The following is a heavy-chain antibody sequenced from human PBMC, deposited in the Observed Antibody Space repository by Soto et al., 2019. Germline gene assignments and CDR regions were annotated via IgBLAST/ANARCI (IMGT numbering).Heavy chain of an antibody. Sequence: EVQLVESGGGLVQPGGSLRLSCAASGFTFSSYWMHWVRQDAGKGLLWVSSIKTDGTVTQYADSVKGRFTVSRDNAKNTLYLQKNSLRAEDTAVYYCAKDLSWGQCDYWGQGALVTVSS. V-gene: IGHV3-74*03. CDR3: AKDLSWGQCDY. CDR2: IKTDGTVT. J-gene: IGHJ4*02. CDR1: GFTFSSYW. D-gene: IGHD3-16*01.